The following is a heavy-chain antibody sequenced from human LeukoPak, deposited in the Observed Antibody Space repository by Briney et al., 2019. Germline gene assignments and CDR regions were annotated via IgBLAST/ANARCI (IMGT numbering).Heavy chain of an antibody. D-gene: IGHD1-26*01. CDR3: ARLRELPQHDAFDI. V-gene: IGHV1-2*06. CDR1: GYTFTGYY. CDR2: INPNSGGT. J-gene: IGHJ3*02. Sequence: ASVKVSCKASGYTFTGYYMHWVRQAPGQGLEWMGQINPNSGGTNYAQKFQGRVTMTRDTSISTAYMELSRLRSDGTAVYYCARLRELPQHDAFDIWGQGTMVTVSS.